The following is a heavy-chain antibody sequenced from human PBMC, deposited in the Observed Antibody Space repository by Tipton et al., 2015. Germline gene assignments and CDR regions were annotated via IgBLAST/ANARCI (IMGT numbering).Heavy chain of an antibody. CDR3: ARDLEHGMDV. D-gene: IGHD5-24*01. CDR2: IRYSGST. Sequence: TLSLTCTVSSDSISKYYWTWIRQPPGKELEWIGYIRYSGSTNYNPSLKSRVTISVDTSKNQFSLTLNSVAAADTAVYYCARDLEHGMDVWGHGTTVTVSS. V-gene: IGHV4-59*01. CDR1: SDSISKYY. J-gene: IGHJ6*02.